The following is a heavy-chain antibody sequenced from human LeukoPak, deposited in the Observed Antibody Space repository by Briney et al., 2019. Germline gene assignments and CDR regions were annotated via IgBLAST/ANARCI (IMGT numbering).Heavy chain of an antibody. V-gene: IGHV3-48*01. CDR1: GFTFSSYS. CDR3: AREILAPGKTHDY. CDR2: ISSSSSTI. J-gene: IGHJ4*02. Sequence: GSLRLSCAASGFTFSSYSMNWVRQAPGKGLEWVSYISSSSSTIYYADSVKGRFTISRDNAKNSLFLQINSLRAEDTAVYYCAREILAPGKTHDYWGQGTLVTVSS.